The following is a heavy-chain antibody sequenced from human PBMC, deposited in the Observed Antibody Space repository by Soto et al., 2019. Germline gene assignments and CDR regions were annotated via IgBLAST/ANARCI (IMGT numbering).Heavy chain of an antibody. Sequence: QVQLVQSGAEVKKPGSSVKVSCKASGGTFSRFAISWVRQAPGQGLEWMGRITPISGTANYAQKFQARVTITAAESTSTAYMELSSLRSDDTAVYFCARTKERSYYYGLGSYSHWGQGTLVTVSS. CDR2: ITPISGTA. CDR3: ARTKERSYYYGLGSYSH. V-gene: IGHV1-69*18. D-gene: IGHD3-10*01. CDR1: GGTFSRFA. J-gene: IGHJ4*02.